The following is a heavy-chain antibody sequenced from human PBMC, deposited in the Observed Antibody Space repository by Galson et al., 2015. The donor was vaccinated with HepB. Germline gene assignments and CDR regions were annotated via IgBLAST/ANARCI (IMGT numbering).Heavy chain of an antibody. V-gene: IGHV4-30-4*01. CDR2: IYYSGST. Sequence: TLSLTCTVSGGSISSGDSYWSWIRQPPGKGLEWIGYIYYSGSTYYNPFLKSRITISVDTSKNQFSLKLRSVTAADTAVYYCAKTRLKQQLVPFDYWGQGTLVTVSS. CDR1: GGSISSGDSY. J-gene: IGHJ4*02. D-gene: IGHD6-13*01. CDR3: AKTRLKQQLVPFDY.